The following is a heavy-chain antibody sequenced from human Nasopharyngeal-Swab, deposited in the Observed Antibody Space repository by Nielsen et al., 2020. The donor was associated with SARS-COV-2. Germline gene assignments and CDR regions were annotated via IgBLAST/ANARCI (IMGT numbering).Heavy chain of an antibody. CDR1: GFTFDDYA. Sequence: GASLQISCAASGFTFDDYAMHWVRQAPGKGLEWVSSISSSSSYIYYADSVKGRFTISRDNAKNSLYLQMNSLRAEDTAVYYCARGMWFRELSTTFYYYGMDVWGQGTTVTVSS. CDR3: ARGMWFRELSTTFYYYGMDV. CDR2: ISSSSSYI. J-gene: IGHJ6*02. V-gene: IGHV3-21*01. D-gene: IGHD3-10*01.